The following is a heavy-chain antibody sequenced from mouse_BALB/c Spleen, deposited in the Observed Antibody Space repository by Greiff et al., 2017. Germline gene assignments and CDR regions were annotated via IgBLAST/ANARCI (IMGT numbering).Heavy chain of an antibody. CDR3: ARHDGYYDY. CDR1: GFTFSSYG. V-gene: IGHV5-6*02. CDR2: ISSGGSYT. D-gene: IGHD2-3*01. Sequence: EVKLVESGGDLVNPGGSLKLSCAASGFTFSSYGMSWVRQTPDKRLEWVATISSGGSYTYYPDSVKGRFTISRDNAKNTLYLQMSSLKSEDTAMYYCARHDGYYDYWGQGTTLTVSS. J-gene: IGHJ2*01.